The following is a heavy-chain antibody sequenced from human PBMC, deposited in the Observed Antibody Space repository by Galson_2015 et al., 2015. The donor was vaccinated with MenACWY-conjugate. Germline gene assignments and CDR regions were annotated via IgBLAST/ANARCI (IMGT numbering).Heavy chain of an antibody. CDR2: ISYDGSNK. V-gene: IGHV3-30*04. CDR1: GFTFSSYA. J-gene: IGHJ3*02. CDR3: ARVFPPGEGGKTYYDILTGREDGAFDI. Sequence: SLRLSCAASGFTFSSYAMHWVRQAPGKGLEWVAVISYDGSNKYYADSVKGRFTISRDNAKNTLYLQMNSLRAEDTAVYYCARVFPPGEGGKTYYDILTGREDGAFDIWGQGTMVTVSS. D-gene: IGHD3-9*01.